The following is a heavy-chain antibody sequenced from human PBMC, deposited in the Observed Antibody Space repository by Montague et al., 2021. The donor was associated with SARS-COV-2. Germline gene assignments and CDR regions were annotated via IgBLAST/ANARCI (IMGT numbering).Heavy chain of an antibody. CDR2: IYISGST. Sequence: SETLSLTCSVSGGPISRYSWTWIRQPPGKGLEWIGYIYISGSTNYNPSLTSRVTISVDTSKNQFSLKLSSVAAADTAVYYCARVGRGSSWYEVAFDIWGQGTMATVSS. V-gene: IGHV4-59*01. D-gene: IGHD6-13*01. CDR1: GGPISRYS. J-gene: IGHJ3*02. CDR3: ARVGRGSSWYEVAFDI.